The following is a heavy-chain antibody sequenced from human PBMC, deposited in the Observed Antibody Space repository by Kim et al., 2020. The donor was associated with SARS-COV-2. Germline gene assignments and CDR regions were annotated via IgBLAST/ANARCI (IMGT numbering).Heavy chain of an antibody. CDR3: AKDEVTGTTVHFQH. J-gene: IGHJ1*01. D-gene: IGHD1-1*01. V-gene: IGHV3-23*01. Sequence: DSVTGRLPMSRDNSKNTLYLQMNSLRAEDTAVYYCAKDEVTGTTVHFQHWGQGTLVTVSS.